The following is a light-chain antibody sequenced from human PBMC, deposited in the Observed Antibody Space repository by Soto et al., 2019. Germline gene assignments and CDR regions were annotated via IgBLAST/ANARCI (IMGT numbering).Light chain of an antibody. J-gene: IGLJ1*01. Sequence: QSVLTQPASVSGSPGQSITISCTGTSSDVGGYDFVSWYQHHPGKAPRLMIYDVSHRPSGVSDRFSASKSGNTASLTISGLLAEDEVDYYCSSYTSISTYVFGTGTKVTVL. CDR2: DVS. CDR3: SSYTSISTYV. V-gene: IGLV2-14*03. CDR1: SSDVGGYDF.